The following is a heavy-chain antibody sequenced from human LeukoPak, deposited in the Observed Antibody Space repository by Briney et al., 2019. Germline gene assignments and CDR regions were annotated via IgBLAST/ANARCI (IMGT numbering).Heavy chain of an antibody. D-gene: IGHD6-19*01. CDR1: GGSISSYY. J-gene: IGHJ6*03. CDR2: IYTSGST. Sequence: SETLSLTCTVSGGSISSYYWSWIRQPAGKGLEWIGRIYTSGSTNYNPSLKSRVTMSVDTSKNQFSLKLSSVTAADTAVYATSVVGKYYYYYYMDVWGKGTTVTVSS. V-gene: IGHV4-4*07. CDR3: SVVGKYYYYYYMDV.